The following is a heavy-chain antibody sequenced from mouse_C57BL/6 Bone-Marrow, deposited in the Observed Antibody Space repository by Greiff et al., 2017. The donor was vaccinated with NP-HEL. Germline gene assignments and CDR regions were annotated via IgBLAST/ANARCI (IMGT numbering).Heavy chain of an antibody. D-gene: IGHD3-2*02. V-gene: IGHV1-7*01. CDR2: INPSSGYT. J-gene: IGHJ2*01. CDR1: GYTFTSYW. CDR3: ARRSQTAQASFDY. Sequence: QVQLKQSGAELAKPGASVKLSCKASGYTFTSYWMHWVKQRPGQGLEWIGYINPSSGYTKYNQKFKDKATLTADKSSSAAYMQLSSLTYEDSAVYYCARRSQTAQASFDYWGQGTTLTVSS.